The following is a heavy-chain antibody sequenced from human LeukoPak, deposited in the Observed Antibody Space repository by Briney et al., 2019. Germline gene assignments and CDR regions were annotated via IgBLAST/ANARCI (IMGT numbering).Heavy chain of an antibody. D-gene: IGHD1-1*01. J-gene: IGHJ5*02. CDR2: IYYSGST. CDR1: GGSISSGDYY. CDR3: ARQGVKLANWFDP. Sequence: SQTLSLTCTVSGGSISSGDYYWSWIRQPPGKGLEWIGYIYYSGSTYYNPSLKSRVTISVDTSKNQFSLKLSSVTAADTAVYYCARQGVKLANWFDPWGQGTLVTVSS. V-gene: IGHV4-30-4*01.